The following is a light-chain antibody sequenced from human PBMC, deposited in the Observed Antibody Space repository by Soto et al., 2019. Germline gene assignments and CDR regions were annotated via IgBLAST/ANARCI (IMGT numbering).Light chain of an antibody. J-gene: IGKJ1*01. Sequence: EIVLTQSPGTLSASPGDRVTLSCRASQSISINLAWYQHKPGQAPRLLMETGSSRATGVPARFSGSGSGTEFTLTISSLQSEDFAVYYGQQFRNWPWTFGQGTKVEVK. V-gene: IGKV3-15*01. CDR3: QQFRNWPWT. CDR1: QSISIN. CDR2: TGS.